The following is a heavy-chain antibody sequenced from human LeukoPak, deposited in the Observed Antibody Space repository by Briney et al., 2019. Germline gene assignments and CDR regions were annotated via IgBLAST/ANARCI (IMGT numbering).Heavy chain of an antibody. V-gene: IGHV3-74*01. CDR2: LNPDGSIT. CDR3: AKGPGIAAAGTYY. J-gene: IGHJ4*02. CDR1: GFAFSNYW. Sequence: PGGSLRLSCAASGFAFSNYWMFWVRQVPGQGPVWVSRLNPDGSITNYADSVRGRFTISRDNSKNTLYLQMNSLRAEDTAVYYCAKGPGIAAAGTYYWGQGTLVTVSS. D-gene: IGHD6-13*01.